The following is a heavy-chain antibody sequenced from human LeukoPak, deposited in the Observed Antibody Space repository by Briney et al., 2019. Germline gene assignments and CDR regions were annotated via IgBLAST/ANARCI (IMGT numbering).Heavy chain of an antibody. CDR2: IYSGGST. J-gene: IGHJ6*02. CDR1: GFTVSSNY. Sequence: GGSLRLSCAASGFTVSSNYMSWVRQAPGKGLEWVSVIYSGGSTYYADSVKGRFTISRDNSKNTLYLQMNSLRAEDTAVYYCARDLYSGYDPFGDFYYGMDVWGQGTTVTVSS. V-gene: IGHV3-66*01. D-gene: IGHD5-12*01. CDR3: ARDLYSGYDPFGDFYYGMDV.